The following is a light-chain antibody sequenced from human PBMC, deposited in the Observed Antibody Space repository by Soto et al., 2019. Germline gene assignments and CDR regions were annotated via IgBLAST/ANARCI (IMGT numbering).Light chain of an antibody. V-gene: IGLV1-40*01. CDR1: SSNIGAGYD. Sequence: QSVLTQPPSVSGAPGQRVTISCTGSSSNIGAGYDVHWYQQFPGTAPKLLIYGNTNRPSGVPDRFSGSRSGTSASLAITGLQAEDEADYYCQSYDSSLSQVVFGGGTKVTVL. J-gene: IGLJ2*01. CDR3: QSYDSSLSQVV. CDR2: GNT.